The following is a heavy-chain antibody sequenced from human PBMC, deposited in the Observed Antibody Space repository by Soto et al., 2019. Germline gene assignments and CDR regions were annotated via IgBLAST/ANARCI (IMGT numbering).Heavy chain of an antibody. D-gene: IGHD3-16*02. V-gene: IGHV1-18*01. CDR1: GYPLTNSG. CDR3: ARDFNLDYLWGSYRFDY. J-gene: IGHJ4*02. CDR2: IGGYNGNT. Sequence: QVQLVQSGAEVKKPGASVKVSCNMSGYPLTNSGVSWVRQAPGQGLEWMGWIGGYNGNTKYAQRLQGRVTMTTDTSTRTAYMELRNLRSDDTAVYYCARDFNLDYLWGSYRFDYWGQGTLVTVSS.